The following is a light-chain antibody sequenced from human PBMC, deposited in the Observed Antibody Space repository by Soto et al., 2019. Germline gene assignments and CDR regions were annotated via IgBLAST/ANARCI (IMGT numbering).Light chain of an antibody. V-gene: IGKV3-11*01. Sequence: EIVLTQSPATLSQSPGERDTLSCRASQSVSSYLAWYQQKPGQAPRLLIYDASNRATGIPARFSGSGSGTDFTLTISSLEPEDFAVYYCQQRSNWPPLTFGGGTKVEIK. CDR1: QSVSSY. J-gene: IGKJ4*01. CDR2: DAS. CDR3: QQRSNWPPLT.